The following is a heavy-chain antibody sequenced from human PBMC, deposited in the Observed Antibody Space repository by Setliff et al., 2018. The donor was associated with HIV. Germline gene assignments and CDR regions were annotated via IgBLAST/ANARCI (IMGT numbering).Heavy chain of an antibody. V-gene: IGHV4-59*12. CDR1: GDSIITYY. J-gene: IGHJ3*01. CDR2: IHHSGSS. CDR3: ARGNFGAAIRLQAFDL. D-gene: IGHD3-3*01. Sequence: SETLSLTCTVSGDSIITYYWTWIRQPPGKGLEWIGYIHHSGSSDYTPSLRSRVTMSVDTSKNQFSLKLTSVTAEDTAVYYCARGNFGAAIRLQAFDLWGRGTKVTVS.